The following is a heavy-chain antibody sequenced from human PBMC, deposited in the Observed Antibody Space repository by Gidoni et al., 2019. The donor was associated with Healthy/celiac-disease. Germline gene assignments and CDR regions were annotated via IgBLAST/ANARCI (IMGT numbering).Heavy chain of an antibody. V-gene: IGHV3-23*01. J-gene: IGHJ4*02. Sequence: EVQLLESGGGLVQPGGSLRSSCAASGFTFSSYAMSWVCQAPGKGLEWDAAISGSGGSTYYADSVKGRFTISRDNSKNTLYLQMNSLRAEDTAVYYCAKDRSFYGSGSLIDYWGREPWSPSPQ. D-gene: IGHD3-10*01. CDR1: GFTFSSYA. CDR2: ISGSGGST. CDR3: AKDRSFYGSGSLIDY.